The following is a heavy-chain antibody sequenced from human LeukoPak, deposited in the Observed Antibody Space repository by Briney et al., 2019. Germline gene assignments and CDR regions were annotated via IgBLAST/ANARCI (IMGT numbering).Heavy chain of an antibody. CDR3: ARDLLPLYSSGWLSSYGMDV. D-gene: IGHD6-19*01. CDR1: GFTFSSYG. V-gene: IGHV3-30*02. J-gene: IGHJ6*02. Sequence: GGSLRLSCAASGFTFSSYGMHWVRQAPGKGLEWVAFIRYDGSNKYYADSVKGRFTISRDNSKNTLYLQMNSLRAEDTAVYYCARDLLPLYSSGWLSSYGMDVWGQGTTVTVSS. CDR2: IRYDGSNK.